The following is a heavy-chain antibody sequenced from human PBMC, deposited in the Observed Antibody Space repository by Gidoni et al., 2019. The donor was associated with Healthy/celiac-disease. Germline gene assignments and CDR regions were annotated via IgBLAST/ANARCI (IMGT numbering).Heavy chain of an antibody. J-gene: IGHJ3*02. CDR1: GGSFSGYY. CDR2: INHSGSP. D-gene: IGHD3-22*01. V-gene: IGHV4-34*01. CDR3: AMIRSSDAFDI. Sequence: QVQLQQWGAGLLKPSETLSLTCAVYGGSFSGYYWSWIRQPPGKGLEWIGEINHSGSPNYNPSLKSRVTISVDTSKNQFSLKLSSVTAADTAVYYCAMIRSSDAFDIWGQGTMVTVSS.